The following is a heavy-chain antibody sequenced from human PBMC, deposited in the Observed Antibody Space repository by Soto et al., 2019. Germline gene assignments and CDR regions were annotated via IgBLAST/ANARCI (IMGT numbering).Heavy chain of an antibody. CDR2: VYFSGNT. Sequence: SETLSLTCTVSGGSLSIYYWTWIRQSPGKGLEWIGYVYFSGNTNYNPSLKSRVTISIDTSKNQFSLRLASVTAADTSFYYCGSVRPSGYVLSWGPGALVTVSS. D-gene: IGHD6-25*01. J-gene: IGHJ5*02. CDR3: GSVRPSGYVLS. V-gene: IGHV4-59*01. CDR1: GGSLSIYY.